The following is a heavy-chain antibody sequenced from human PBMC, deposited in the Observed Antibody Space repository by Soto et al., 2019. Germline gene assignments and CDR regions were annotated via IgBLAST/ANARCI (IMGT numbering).Heavy chain of an antibody. D-gene: IGHD5-18*01. J-gene: IGHJ4*02. Sequence: SVKVSCKASGGTFSSYAISWVRQAPGQGLEWMGGIIPIFGTANYAQKFQGRVTITADESTSTAYMELSSLRSEDTAVYYCARGAHLWPNKIRGVEYWGQGTLVTVSS. CDR1: GGTFSSYA. CDR3: ARGAHLWPNKIRGVEY. V-gene: IGHV1-69*13. CDR2: IIPIFGTA.